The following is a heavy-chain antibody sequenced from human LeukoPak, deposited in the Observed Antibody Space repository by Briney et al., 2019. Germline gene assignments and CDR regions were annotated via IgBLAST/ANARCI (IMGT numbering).Heavy chain of an antibody. CDR2: IIPIFGTA. CDR1: GYTFTSYY. CDR3: ARGVAAAGWFDP. D-gene: IGHD6-13*01. Sequence: ASVKVSCKASGYTFTSYYMHWVRQAPGQGLEWMGGIIPIFGTANYAQKFQGRVTMTRNTSISTAYMELSSLRSEDTAVYYCARGVAAAGWFDPWGQGTLVTVSS. V-gene: IGHV1-8*02. J-gene: IGHJ5*02.